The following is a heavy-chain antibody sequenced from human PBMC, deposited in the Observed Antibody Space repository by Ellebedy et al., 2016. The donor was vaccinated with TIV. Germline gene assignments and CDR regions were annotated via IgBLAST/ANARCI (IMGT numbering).Heavy chain of an antibody. Sequence: PGGSLRLSCAASGFTFSDYWMAWVRQAPGKGLEWVANIKQDGSEKSYVDSVKGRFTISRDKAKNSLYLQMNSLRVEDTAVYSYAREGHSGSQRDPTWLAPWGQGTLVTVSS. CDR3: AREGHSGSQRDPTWLAP. CDR2: IKQDGSEK. D-gene: IGHD1-26*01. V-gene: IGHV3-7*01. J-gene: IGHJ5*02. CDR1: GFTFSDYW.